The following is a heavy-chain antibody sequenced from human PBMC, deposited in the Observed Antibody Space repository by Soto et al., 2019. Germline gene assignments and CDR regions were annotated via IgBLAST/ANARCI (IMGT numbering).Heavy chain of an antibody. CDR1: GYRFNNYW. D-gene: IGHD2-2*01. V-gene: IGHV5-51*01. CDR3: ARLPSAPPAALYGMDV. J-gene: IGHJ6*02. Sequence: GESLKISCKGSGYRFNNYWIGWVRQMPGKGLEWMGIIYPGDSDTRYSPSFQGQVTISADKSISTAYLQWSSLKASDTAMYYCARLPSAPPAALYGMDVWGQGTTVTVSS. CDR2: IYPGDSDT.